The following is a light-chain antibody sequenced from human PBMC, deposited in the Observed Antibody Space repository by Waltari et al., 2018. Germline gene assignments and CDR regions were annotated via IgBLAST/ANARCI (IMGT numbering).Light chain of an antibody. Sequence: DIQMTQSPSSLSASVGDTVTITCQASQDIGNNLNWYQQKSGKAPKLLIYRASSLQSGIPSRFSGSGSGTDFTLIISSLQPEDFATYYCQQGYSYPFTFGPGTKLDIK. V-gene: IGKV1-16*01. CDR3: QQGYSYPFT. CDR2: RAS. CDR1: QDIGNN. J-gene: IGKJ3*01.